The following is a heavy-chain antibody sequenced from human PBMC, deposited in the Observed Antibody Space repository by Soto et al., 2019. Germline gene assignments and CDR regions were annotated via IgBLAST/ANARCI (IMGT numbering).Heavy chain of an antibody. V-gene: IGHV1-69*08. CDR3: ARDEGGCNNGNDFGANAFDI. D-gene: IGHD1-20*01. CDR2: IIPILGIA. CDR1: GGTFSSYT. J-gene: IGHJ3*02. Sequence: QVQLVQSGAEVKKPGSSVKVSCKASGGTFSSYTISWVRQAPGQGLEWMGRIIPILGIANYAQKFQGRVSITADKSTSTGDMELSSLRLEETAVYYWARDEGGCNNGNDFGANAFDIWGQGTMVTVSS.